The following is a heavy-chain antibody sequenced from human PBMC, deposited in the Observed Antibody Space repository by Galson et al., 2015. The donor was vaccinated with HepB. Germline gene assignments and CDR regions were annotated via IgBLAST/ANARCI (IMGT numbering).Heavy chain of an antibody. J-gene: IGHJ4*02. V-gene: IGHV3-23*01. CDR1: GLTFSNYA. CDR2: ISSSGDST. D-gene: IGHD2-2*01. CDR3: AKDMQATY. Sequence: LRLSCAASGLTFSNYAMSWVRQAPGKGLEWVSLISSSGDSTYYADSVKGRFTISRDDSKNTLYLHMNNLRAEDTAVYYCAKDMQATYWGQGTQVTVSS.